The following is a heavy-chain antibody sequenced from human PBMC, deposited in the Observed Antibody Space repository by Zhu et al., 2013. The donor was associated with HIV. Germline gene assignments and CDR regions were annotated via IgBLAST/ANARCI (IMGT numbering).Heavy chain of an antibody. J-gene: IGHJ2*01. V-gene: IGHV1-46*02. Sequence: QVQLVQSAAEVKRPGASVTISCKASGYIFNTYSMHWIRQAPGQGLEWMGMIDSSGGTTNFAQKFQGRVTIIADESTSTAYMELSSLRSEDTAVYYCARAYRANDYYDSSGGYFDLVGPWHPGHC. CDR1: GYIFNTYS. D-gene: IGHD3-22*01. CDR2: IDSSGGTT. CDR3: ARAYRANDYYDSSGGYFDL.